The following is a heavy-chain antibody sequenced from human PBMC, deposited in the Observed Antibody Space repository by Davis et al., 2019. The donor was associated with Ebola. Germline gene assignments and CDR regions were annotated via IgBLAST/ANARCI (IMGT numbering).Heavy chain of an antibody. Sequence: PSETLSLTCTVSGGSVSSSSYFWGWIRQSPGKGLEWIGSVYYTTTTFYNSSLETRVTISLDTSNNQFSLKLTSVTAADTAVYYCTRGYSAFYYIDVWGRGTTVTVSS. D-gene: IGHD1-1*01. J-gene: IGHJ6*03. V-gene: IGHV4-39*07. CDR3: TRGYSAFYYIDV. CDR2: VYYTTTT. CDR1: GGSVSSSSYF.